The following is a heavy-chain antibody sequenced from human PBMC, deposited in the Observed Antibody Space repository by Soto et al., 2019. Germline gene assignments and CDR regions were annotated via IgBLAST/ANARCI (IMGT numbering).Heavy chain of an antibody. CDR1: GFTFSSYA. V-gene: IGHV3-30-3*01. D-gene: IGHD1-26*01. CDR3: AKDTRYSGRYYYYGIDF. CDR2: ISYDGSNK. Sequence: GGSLRLSCAASGFTFSSYAMHWVRQAPGKGLEWVAVISYDGSNKYYADSVKGRFTISRDNSKNTLYLQMNSLRAEDTAVYYCAKDTRYSGRYYYYGIDFWGQRTTVTVSS. J-gene: IGHJ6*02.